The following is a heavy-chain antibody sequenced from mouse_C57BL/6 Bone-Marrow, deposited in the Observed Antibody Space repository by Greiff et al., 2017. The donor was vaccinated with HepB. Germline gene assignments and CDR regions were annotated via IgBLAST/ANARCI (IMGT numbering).Heavy chain of an antibody. CDR1: GFTFSSYA. D-gene: IGHD3-3*01. CDR2: ISDGGSYT. CDR3: ARARGQAFAY. J-gene: IGHJ3*01. Sequence: EVMLVESGGGLVKPGGSLKLSCAASGFTFSSYAMSWVRQTPEKRLEWVATISDGGSYTYYPDNVKGRFTISRDNAKNNLYLQMSHLKSEDTAMYYGARARGQAFAYGGQGTLVTVSA. V-gene: IGHV5-4*03.